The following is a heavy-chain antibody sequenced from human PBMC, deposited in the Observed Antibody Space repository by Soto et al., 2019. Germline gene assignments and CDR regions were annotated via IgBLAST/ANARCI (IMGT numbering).Heavy chain of an antibody. V-gene: IGHV3-7*01. CDR1: GFAFRSHW. J-gene: IGHJ4*02. CDR2: INQDGSQK. D-gene: IGHD3-22*01. CDR3: ARDFYYDSTYFDY. Sequence: PGGSLRLSCGASGFAFRSHWMSWVRQAPGKGLEWVANINQDGSQKYYVDSVKGRFTISRDNAKNSLYLQMNSLRAEDTAVYYCARDFYYDSTYFDYWGQGTLVTVSS.